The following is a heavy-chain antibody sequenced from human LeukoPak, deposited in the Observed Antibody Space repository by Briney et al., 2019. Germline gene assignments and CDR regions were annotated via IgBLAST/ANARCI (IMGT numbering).Heavy chain of an antibody. Sequence: ASVKVSCKASGYTFTSYDINWVRQATGQGLEWMGWMNPNSGNTNYAQKLQGRVTMTTDTSTSTAYMELRSLKSDDTAVYYCASLKNYYDSSGYLVTDAFDIWGQGQWSPSLQ. V-gene: IGHV1-18*01. CDR1: GYTFTSYD. J-gene: IGHJ3*02. CDR2: MNPNSGNT. D-gene: IGHD3-22*01. CDR3: ASLKNYYDSSGYLVTDAFDI.